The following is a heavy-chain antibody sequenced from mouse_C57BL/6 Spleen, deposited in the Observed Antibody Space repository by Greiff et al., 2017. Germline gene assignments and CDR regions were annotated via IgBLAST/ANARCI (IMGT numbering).Heavy chain of an antibody. CDR3: ARRGENYGNYGGAMDY. J-gene: IGHJ4*01. D-gene: IGHD2-1*01. CDR1: GYAFSSSW. Sequence: QVQLQQSGPELVKPGASVKISCKASGYAFSSSWMNWVKQRPGKGLEWIGRIYPGDGDTNYNGKFKGKATLTADKSSSTAYMQLSSLTSEDSAVYFCARRGENYGNYGGAMDYWCQGTSVTVSS. V-gene: IGHV1-82*01. CDR2: IYPGDGDT.